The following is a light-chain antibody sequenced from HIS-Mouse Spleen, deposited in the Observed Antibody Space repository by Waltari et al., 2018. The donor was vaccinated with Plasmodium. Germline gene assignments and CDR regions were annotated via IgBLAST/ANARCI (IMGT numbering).Light chain of an antibody. CDR1: ALPKKY. J-gene: IGLJ3*02. CDR2: EDS. CDR3: YSTDSSGNHRV. Sequence: SYELTQPPSVSVSPGQTARINCSGDALPKKYAYWYQQKSGQAPWLVIYEDSKRPSGIPERFSGSSSGTMATLTISGAQVEDEADYYCYSTDSSGNHRVFGGGTKLTVL. V-gene: IGLV3-10*01.